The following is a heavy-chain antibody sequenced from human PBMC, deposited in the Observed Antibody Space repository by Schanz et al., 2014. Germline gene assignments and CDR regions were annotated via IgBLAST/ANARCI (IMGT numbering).Heavy chain of an antibody. D-gene: IGHD3-10*01. J-gene: IGHJ3*02. CDR3: AKGRFGELSAFDI. CDR1: GFNFGSHG. V-gene: IGHV3-33*06. Sequence: QVQVVQSGGGLVQPGRSLRLSCAASGFNFGSHGMHWVRQAPGKGLEWVAVISYDGSFKNYADSVRGRITMSRDNSKNTMYLQMNSLRAEDTAVYYCAKGRFGELSAFDIWGQGTMVTVSS. CDR2: ISYDGSFK.